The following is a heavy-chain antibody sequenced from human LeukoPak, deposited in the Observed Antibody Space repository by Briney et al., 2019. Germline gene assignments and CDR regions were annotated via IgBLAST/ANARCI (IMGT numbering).Heavy chain of an antibody. CDR2: IIPIFGTA. CDR3: ARADPYNYGWFDP. Sequence: ASVKVSCKASGGTFSSYAISWARQAPGQGLEWMGGIIPIFGTANYAQKFQGRVTITADESTSTAYMELSSLRSEDTAVYYCARADPYNYGWFDPWSQGTLVTVSS. J-gene: IGHJ5*02. V-gene: IGHV1-69*13. CDR1: GGTFSSYA. D-gene: IGHD1-1*01.